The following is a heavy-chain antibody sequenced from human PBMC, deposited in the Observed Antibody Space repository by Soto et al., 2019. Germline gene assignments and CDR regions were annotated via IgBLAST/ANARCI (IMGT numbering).Heavy chain of an antibody. CDR1: GYTFTSYY. J-gene: IGHJ4*02. Sequence: ASVKVSCKASGYTFTSYYMHWVRQAPGQGLGWMGMINPSGGSTSYAQKFQGRVTMTRDTSTSTVYMELSSLRSEDTAVYYCARDPHDYSKFDYWGQGTLVTVSS. D-gene: IGHD4-4*01. CDR2: INPSGGST. V-gene: IGHV1-46*01. CDR3: ARDPHDYSKFDY.